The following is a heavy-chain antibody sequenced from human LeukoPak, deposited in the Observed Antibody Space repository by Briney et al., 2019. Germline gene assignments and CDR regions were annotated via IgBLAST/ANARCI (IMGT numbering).Heavy chain of an antibody. V-gene: IGHV1-2*02. J-gene: IGHJ5*02. D-gene: IGHD2-2*01. CDR3: ARDRAYCSSTSCYQNWFDP. Sequence: ASVKVSCKASRYTFTGYYIHWVRQAPGQGLDWMGWINPNSGGTNYAQKFQGRVTMTRDTSISTAYMELSRLRSDDMAVYYCARDRAYCSSTSCYQNWFDPWGQGTLVTVSS. CDR1: RYTFTGYY. CDR2: INPNSGGT.